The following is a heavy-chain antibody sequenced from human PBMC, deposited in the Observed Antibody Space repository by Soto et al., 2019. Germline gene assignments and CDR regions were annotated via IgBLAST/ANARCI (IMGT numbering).Heavy chain of an antibody. CDR3: AKVSRKGSAIDFDY. Sequence: QVQLVQSGAELKKPGASVKVSCKACGYTFSNYDMNWVRQATGQGPEWIGWVNPSNGDTGYAQKFQGRVTLTTDISTTTAYMELTSLRSEDTATYYCAKVSRKGSAIDFDYRGQGTLITVSS. CDR2: VNPSNGDT. J-gene: IGHJ4*02. CDR1: GYTFSNYD. V-gene: IGHV1-8*01. D-gene: IGHD3-10*01.